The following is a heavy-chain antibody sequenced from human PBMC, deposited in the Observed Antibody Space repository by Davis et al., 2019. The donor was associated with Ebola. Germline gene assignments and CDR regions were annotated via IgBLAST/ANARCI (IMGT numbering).Heavy chain of an antibody. D-gene: IGHD5-18*01. J-gene: IGHJ6*02. CDR1: GFTFSDYY. CDR2: ISSSGSTI. V-gene: IGHV3-11*01. CDR3: ARDLRGYSYGYRGYYYYGMDV. Sequence: GESLNISCAASGFTFSDYYMSWIRQAPGKGLEWVSYISSSGSTIYYADSVKGRFTISRDNAKNSLYLQMNSLRAEDTAVYYCARDLRGYSYGYRGYYYYGMDVWGQGTTVTVSS.